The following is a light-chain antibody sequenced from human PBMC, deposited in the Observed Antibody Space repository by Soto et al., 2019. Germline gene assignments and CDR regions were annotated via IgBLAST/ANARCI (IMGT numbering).Light chain of an antibody. V-gene: IGKV2-28*01. J-gene: IGKJ4*01. Sequence: DIVMTQSPLSLPVTPGEPASISCRSSQSLLHSNGYNYLDWYLQKPGQSPQLLIYLGSNRASGGPDRFSGSGSGTDFTLKISRVEAEDVGVYYCMQALQGLTFGGGTKVEIK. CDR3: MQALQGLT. CDR2: LGS. CDR1: QSLLHSNGYNY.